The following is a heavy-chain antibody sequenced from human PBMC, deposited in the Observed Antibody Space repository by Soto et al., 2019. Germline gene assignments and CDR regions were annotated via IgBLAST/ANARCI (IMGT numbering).Heavy chain of an antibody. D-gene: IGHD6-25*01. CDR3: ATTINPAAGSYYFDY. CDR2: IWYDGSNK. V-gene: IGHV3-33*01. CDR1: GFTFSSYG. Sequence: GGSLRLSCAASGFTFSSYGMHWVRQAPGKGLEWVAVIWYDGSNKYYADSVKGRFTISRDNSKNTLYLQMNSLRAEDTAVYYCATTINPAAGSYYFDYWAQGTLVPVSS. J-gene: IGHJ4*02.